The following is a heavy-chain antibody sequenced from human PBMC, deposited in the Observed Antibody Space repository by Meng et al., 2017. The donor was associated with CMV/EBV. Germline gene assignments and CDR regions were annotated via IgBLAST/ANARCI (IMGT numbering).Heavy chain of an antibody. Sequence: GEPLKISCAASGFTFSSYSMNWVRQAPGKGLEWVSSISSSSSYIYYADSVKGRFTISRDNAKNSLYLQMNSLRAEDTAVYYCARARRAYYDFWSGYYDDYWGQGTLVTVSS. CDR2: ISSSSSYI. V-gene: IGHV3-21*04. J-gene: IGHJ4*02. CDR3: ARARRAYYDFWSGYYDDY. CDR1: GFTFSSYS. D-gene: IGHD3-3*01.